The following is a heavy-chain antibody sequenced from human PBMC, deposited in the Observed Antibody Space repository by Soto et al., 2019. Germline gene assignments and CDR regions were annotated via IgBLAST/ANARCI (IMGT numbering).Heavy chain of an antibody. V-gene: IGHV5-51*01. CDR3: ARSSKAGCSGASCTSDY. CDR1: GYSFTTYW. Sequence: GESLKISCKGSGYSFTTYWIGWVRQMPGKGLEWMGIIYPGDSDTRYSPPFQGQVTISADKSISTAFLQWSSLKASDTAMYYCARSSKAGCSGASCTSDYWGQGTPVTVSS. J-gene: IGHJ4*02. CDR2: IYPGDSDT. D-gene: IGHD2-15*01.